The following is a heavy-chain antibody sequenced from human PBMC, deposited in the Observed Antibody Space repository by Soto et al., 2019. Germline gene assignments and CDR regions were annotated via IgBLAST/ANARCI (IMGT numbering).Heavy chain of an antibody. D-gene: IGHD3-16*01. CDR1: GGSMSDYF. J-gene: IGHJ4*02. V-gene: IGHV4-4*07. Sequence: AXGTLSLPCTVSGGSMSDYFWTWIRLPAGKRLEWIGRKSISGSTDYNPSLKGRASMSVDTSKNQFSLRLISVTAADTALYYCAPSLGSAAGWSFDVWGQRILVTVSS. CDR3: APSLGSAAGWSFDV. CDR2: KSISGST.